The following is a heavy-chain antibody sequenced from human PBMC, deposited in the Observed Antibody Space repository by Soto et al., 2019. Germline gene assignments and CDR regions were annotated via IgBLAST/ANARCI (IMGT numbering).Heavy chain of an antibody. CDR3: VRLIGNSWLAS. CDR2: TYYRSKWYN. CDR1: GDSVSTNTAT. J-gene: IGHJ5*01. Sequence: SQTLSLTCDISGDSVSTNTATWNWIRQSPSRGLEWLGRTYYRSKWYNDYAVSVKSRITISPDISNNQVFLHLNSVTPDDTAVYYCVRLIGNSWLASWGQGTLVTVSS. D-gene: IGHD2-8*01. V-gene: IGHV6-1*01.